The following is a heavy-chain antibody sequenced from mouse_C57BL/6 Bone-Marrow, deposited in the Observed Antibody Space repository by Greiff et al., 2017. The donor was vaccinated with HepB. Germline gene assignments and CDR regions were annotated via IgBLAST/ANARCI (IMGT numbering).Heavy chain of an antibody. D-gene: IGHD1-1*01. V-gene: IGHV1-42*01. Sequence: EVQLQQSGPELVKPGASVKISCKSSGYSFTGYYMNWVKQSPEKSLEWIGEINPSTGGTTFNQKFKAKATLTVDKSSSTAYIQLKSLTSEDPSVYYWAITTVVDIWAMDYWGQGTSVTVSS. J-gene: IGHJ4*01. CDR3: AITTVVDIWAMDY. CDR1: GYSFTGYY. CDR2: INPSTGGT.